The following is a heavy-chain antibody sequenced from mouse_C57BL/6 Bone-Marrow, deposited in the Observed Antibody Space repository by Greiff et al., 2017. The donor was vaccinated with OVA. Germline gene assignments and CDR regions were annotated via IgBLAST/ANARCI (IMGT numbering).Heavy chain of an antibody. CDR1: GFTFSSYT. V-gene: IGHV5-9*01. CDR3: AREDGYPYYAMDY. CDR2: ISGGGGNT. J-gene: IGHJ4*01. D-gene: IGHD2-3*01. Sequence: EVKVVESGGGLVKPGGSLKLSCAASGFTFSSYTMSWVRQTPEKRLEWVATISGGGGNTYYPDSVKGRFTISRDNAKNTLYLQMSSLRSEDTALYYCAREDGYPYYAMDYWGQGTSVTVSS.